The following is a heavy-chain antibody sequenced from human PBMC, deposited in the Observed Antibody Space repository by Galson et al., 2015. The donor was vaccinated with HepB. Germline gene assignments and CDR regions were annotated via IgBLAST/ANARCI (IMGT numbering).Heavy chain of an antibody. CDR3: AKDGKAAAGTHYAFDI. Sequence: SLRLSCAASGFIFSSYGMHWVRQAPGKGLEWVAVISYDGSNKYYADSAKGRFTISRDNSKNTLYLQMNSLRAEDTAVYYCAKDGKAAAGTHYAFDIWGQGTMVTVSS. J-gene: IGHJ3*02. CDR2: ISYDGSNK. D-gene: IGHD6-13*01. V-gene: IGHV3-30*18. CDR1: GFIFSSYG.